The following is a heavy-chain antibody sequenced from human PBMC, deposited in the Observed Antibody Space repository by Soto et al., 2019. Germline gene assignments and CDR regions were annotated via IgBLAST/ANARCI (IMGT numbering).Heavy chain of an antibody. J-gene: IGHJ4*02. CDR2: IRQDGGET. CDR3: ARGDCIGGTCYSSLWSH. D-gene: IGHD2-15*01. Sequence: GGSLRLSCAASGFTFSNYYMSWVRQAPGKWLEWVANIRQDGGETWYVDSVKGRFTISRDNAKNSLSLQMNSLRAEDTAVYYCARGDCIGGTCYSSLWSHWGQGXLVTVYS. V-gene: IGHV3-7*03. CDR1: GFTFSNYY.